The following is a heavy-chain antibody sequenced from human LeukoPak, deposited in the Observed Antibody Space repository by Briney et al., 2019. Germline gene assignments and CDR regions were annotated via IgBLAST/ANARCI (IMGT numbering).Heavy chain of an antibody. V-gene: IGHV4-39*01. CDR2: IYYSGRT. CDR1: GGSISGSNYY. CDR3: ARHEEEDGYNAKTFHH. D-gene: IGHD5-24*01. J-gene: IGHJ4*02. Sequence: PSETLSLTCTVSGGSISGSNYYWGWIRQPPGMGLEWIGSIYYSGRTYYNPSLKSRVTISVDTSKNQFSLRLSSVTAADTAVYYCARHEEEDGYNAKTFHHWGQRTLVTVSS.